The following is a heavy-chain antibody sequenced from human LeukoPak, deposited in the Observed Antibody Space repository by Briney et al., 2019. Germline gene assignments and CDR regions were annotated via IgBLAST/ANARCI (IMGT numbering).Heavy chain of an antibody. D-gene: IGHD3-10*01. Sequence: SETLSLTCAVYGGSFSGYYWSWIRQPPGKGLEWIGEINHSGSTNYNPSLKSRVTISVDTSKNQFSLKLISVSAADTAVYFCASGGVNDGFDIWGQGTMVTVSS. CDR3: ASGGVNDGFDI. CDR1: GGSFSGYY. CDR2: INHSGST. V-gene: IGHV4-34*01. J-gene: IGHJ3*02.